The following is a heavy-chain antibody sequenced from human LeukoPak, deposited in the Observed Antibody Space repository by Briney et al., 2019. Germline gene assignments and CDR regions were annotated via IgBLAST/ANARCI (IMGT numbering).Heavy chain of an antibody. CDR2: INHSGST. D-gene: IGHD2-2*01. Sequence: NPSETLSLTCAVYGGSFSGYYWSWIRQPPGKGLEWIGEINHSGSTNYNPSLKSRVTISVDTSKNQFSLKLSSVTAADTAVYYCARGPRYCSSTSCSTFGYWGQGTLVTVSS. J-gene: IGHJ4*02. CDR1: GGSFSGYY. V-gene: IGHV4-34*01. CDR3: ARGPRYCSSTSCSTFGY.